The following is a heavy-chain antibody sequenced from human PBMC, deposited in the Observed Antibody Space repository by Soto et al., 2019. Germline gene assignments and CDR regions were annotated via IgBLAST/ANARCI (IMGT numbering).Heavy chain of an antibody. CDR3: ARQGGGSWSFEGKGLDV. CDR2: IHSSGTS. V-gene: IGHV4-61*01. D-gene: IGHD6-13*01. J-gene: IGHJ6*02. CDR1: GDSVSSISYY. Sequence: SETLSLTCTVSGDSVSSISYYWSWIRQPPGKGLEWIGEIHSSGTSNYSPSLKSRATVSVDTSRNQFSLKVTSVTAADTAVYYCARQGGGSWSFEGKGLDVWGQGTTVTVSS.